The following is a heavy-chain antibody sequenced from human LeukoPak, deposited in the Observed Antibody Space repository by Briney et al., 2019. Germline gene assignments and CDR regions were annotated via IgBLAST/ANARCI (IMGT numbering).Heavy chain of an antibody. CDR2: ISGSGGST. CDR1: GFTFSSYA. J-gene: IGHJ4*02. V-gene: IGHV3-23*01. D-gene: IGHD3-3*01. CDR3: AKNVRALRFLERAYYFDY. Sequence: GGSLRLSCAASGFTFSSYAMSWVRQAPGKGLEWVSAISGSGGSTYYADSVKGRFTISRDNSKNTLYLQTNSLRAEDTAVYYCAKNVRALRFLERAYYFDYWGQGTLVTVSS.